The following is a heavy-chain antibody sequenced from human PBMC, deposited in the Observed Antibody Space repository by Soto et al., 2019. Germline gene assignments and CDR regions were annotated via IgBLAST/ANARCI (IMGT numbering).Heavy chain of an antibody. CDR3: ARGAIIRGAAIDS. J-gene: IGHJ4*02. Sequence: QVQLQESASGLVKPLETLSLTCLVSGDSISSSFSWHWVRRPPGEGLEWLGYIYHSGSTHYNPSLGGRITMSVASSKNMFSLKLSDVTAADTAVYYCARGAIIRGAAIDSWGQGTLVSVSS. CDR1: GDSISSSFS. V-gene: IGHV4-30-2*01. D-gene: IGHD3-10*01. CDR2: IYHSGST.